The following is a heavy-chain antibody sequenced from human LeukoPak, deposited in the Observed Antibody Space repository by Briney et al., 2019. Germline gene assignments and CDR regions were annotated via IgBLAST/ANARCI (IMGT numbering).Heavy chain of an antibody. D-gene: IGHD1-26*01. J-gene: IGHJ5*02. CDR2: INPSGGST. CDR1: GYTFTSYG. Sequence: ASVKVSCKASGYTFTSYGISWVRQAPGQGLECMGIINPSGGSTSYAQKFQGRVTMTRDMSTSTVYMELSSLRSEDTAVYYCARGGVGATTYVWFDPWGQGTLVTVSS. V-gene: IGHV1-46*01. CDR3: ARGGVGATTYVWFDP.